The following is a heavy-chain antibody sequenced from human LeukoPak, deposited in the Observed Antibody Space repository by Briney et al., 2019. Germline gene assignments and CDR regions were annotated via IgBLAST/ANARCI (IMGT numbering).Heavy chain of an antibody. Sequence: GGSLRLSCAASGFTVSSNYMSWVRQAPGKGLEWVSVIYSGGSTYYADSVKGRFTISRDNSKNTLYLQMNSLRAEDTAVYYCARLRLGELSLAYYFDYWGQGTLVTVSS. CDR1: GFTVSSNY. CDR2: IYSGGST. J-gene: IGHJ4*02. V-gene: IGHV3-53*01. D-gene: IGHD3-16*02. CDR3: ARLRLGELSLAYYFDY.